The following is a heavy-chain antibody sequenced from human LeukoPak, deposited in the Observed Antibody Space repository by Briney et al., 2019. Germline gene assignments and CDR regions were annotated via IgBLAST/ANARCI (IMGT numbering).Heavy chain of an antibody. J-gene: IGHJ3*02. CDR1: GGTFSSYA. CDR3: ARAQLGDTTTVTTLFSCAFDI. D-gene: IGHD4-17*01. CDR2: IIPILGIA. V-gene: IGHV1-69*04. Sequence: SVKVSCKASGGTFSSYAISWVRQAPGQGLEWMGRIIPILGIANYAQKFQGRVTITADKSTSTAYMELSSLRSEDTAVYYCARAQLGDTTTVTTLFSCAFDIWGQGTMVTVSS.